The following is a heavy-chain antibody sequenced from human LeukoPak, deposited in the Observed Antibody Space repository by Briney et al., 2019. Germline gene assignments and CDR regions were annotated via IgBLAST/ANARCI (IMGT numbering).Heavy chain of an antibody. V-gene: IGHV4-39*07. CDR2: IYYSGST. CDR3: ARVGTSYYYDSSGYYPDY. D-gene: IGHD3-22*01. CDR1: GGSISSSSYY. J-gene: IGHJ4*02. Sequence: PSETLSLTCTVSGGSISSSSYYWGWIRQPPGKGLEWIGSIYYSGSTYYNPSLKSRVTISVDTSKNQFSLKLSSVTAADTAVYYCARVGTSYYYDSSGYYPDYWGQGTLVTVSS.